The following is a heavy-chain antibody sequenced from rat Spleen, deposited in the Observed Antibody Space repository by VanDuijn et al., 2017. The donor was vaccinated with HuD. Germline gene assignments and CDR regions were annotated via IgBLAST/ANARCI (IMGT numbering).Heavy chain of an antibody. V-gene: IGHV5-20*01. D-gene: IGHD1-6*01. CDR1: GFTFSDYY. CDR3: TRDRILRSTGFDY. CDR2: INYDGDNT. J-gene: IGHJ2*01. Sequence: EVQLVESDGGLVQPGRSLKLSCAASGFTFSDYYMAWVRQAPTKGLEWVASINYDGDNTYYRDSVKGRFTISRDNAKNSLYLQMDSLRSEDTATDYCTRDRILRSTGFDYWGQGVMVTVSS.